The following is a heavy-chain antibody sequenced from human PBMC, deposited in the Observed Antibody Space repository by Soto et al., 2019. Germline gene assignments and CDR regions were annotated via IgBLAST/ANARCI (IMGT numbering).Heavy chain of an antibody. J-gene: IGHJ5*02. CDR1: GGSFSGYY. CDR3: ARGLEYYGSGSSNWFDP. D-gene: IGHD3-10*01. Sequence: SGTLSLTCAVYGGSFSGYYWSWIRQPPGKGLEWIGEINHSGSTNYNPSLKSRVTISVDTSKNQFSLKLSSVTAADTAVYYCARGLEYYGSGSSNWFDPWGQGTLVTVS. CDR2: INHSGST. V-gene: IGHV4-34*01.